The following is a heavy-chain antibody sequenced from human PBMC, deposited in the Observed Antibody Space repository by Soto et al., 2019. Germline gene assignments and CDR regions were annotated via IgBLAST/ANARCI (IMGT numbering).Heavy chain of an antibody. CDR1: GFTVSNNY. Sequence: GGSLRLSCAGSGFTVSNNYMNWVRQAPGKGLEWVSVIYSDGTTYYADSVKGRFTISRDNSKNTLFLQMNSLRAEDTAVYYCARDGCSASSCYENWGQGTLVTVSS. CDR2: IYSDGTT. CDR3: ARDGCSASSCYEN. D-gene: IGHD2-2*01. J-gene: IGHJ4*02. V-gene: IGHV3-66*01.